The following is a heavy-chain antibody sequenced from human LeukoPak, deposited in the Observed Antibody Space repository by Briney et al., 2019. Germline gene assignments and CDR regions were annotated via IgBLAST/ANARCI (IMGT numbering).Heavy chain of an antibody. CDR1: GYTFTSYS. D-gene: IGHD2-15*01. J-gene: IGHJ6*04. V-gene: IGHV1-18*04. CDR2: ISAYNGNT. Sequence: GASVKVSCKASGYTFTSYSISWVRQAPGQGLEWMGWISAYNGNTNYAQKLQGRVTMTTDTSTSTAYMELRSLRSDDTAVYYCARDTYCSGGSCYQQSYYYGMDVWGKGTTVTVSS. CDR3: ARDTYCSGGSCYQQSYYYGMDV.